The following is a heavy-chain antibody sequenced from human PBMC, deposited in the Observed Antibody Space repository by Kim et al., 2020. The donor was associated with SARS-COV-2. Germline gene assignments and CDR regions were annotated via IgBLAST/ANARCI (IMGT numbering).Heavy chain of an antibody. D-gene: IGHD3-10*01. J-gene: IGHJ4*02. CDR3: ATDKGAMVRG. Sequence: STYYNPPLKSRVTISVDTSKNQLSLKLSSVTAADTAVYYCATDKGAMVRGWGQGTLVTVSS. CDR2: ST. V-gene: IGHV4-39*01.